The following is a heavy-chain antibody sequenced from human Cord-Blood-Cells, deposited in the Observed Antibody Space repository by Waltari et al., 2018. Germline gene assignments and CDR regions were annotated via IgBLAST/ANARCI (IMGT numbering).Heavy chain of an antibody. V-gene: IGHV1-2*02. CDR3: ARGVRYFYNWFDP. CDR2: INPNRGGT. Sequence: QVQLVQSGAEVKKPGASVKVSCKASGYTFTGYYMHWVRQAPGQGLEWMGWINPNRGGTNYAQKFQGRVTMTRDTSISTAYMELSRLRSDDTAVYYCARGVRYFYNWFDPWGQGTLVTVSS. J-gene: IGHJ5*02. D-gene: IGHD3-9*01. CDR1: GYTFTGYY.